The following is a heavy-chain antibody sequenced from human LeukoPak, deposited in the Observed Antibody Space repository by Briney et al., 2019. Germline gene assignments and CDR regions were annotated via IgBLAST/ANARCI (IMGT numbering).Heavy chain of an antibody. CDR1: GFTFSSYA. D-gene: IGHD3-16*02. CDR2: ISGSGGST. V-gene: IGHV3-23*01. CDR3: AKDPSGSYRGGYFDY. J-gene: IGHJ4*02. Sequence: GGSLRLSCAASGFTFSSYAMSWVRQAPGKGLEWVSAISGSGGSTYYADSVKGRFTISRDNSKNTLYLQMNSLRAEDTAVYYCAKDPSGSYRGGYFDYWGQGTLVTVSS.